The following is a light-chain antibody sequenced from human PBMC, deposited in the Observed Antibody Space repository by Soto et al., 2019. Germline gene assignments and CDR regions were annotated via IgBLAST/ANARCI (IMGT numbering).Light chain of an antibody. CDR3: QELNSYPRT. CDR1: QGISTY. Sequence: QLTQSPSFLSASIGDRVTITCRASQGISTYLAWYQQKPGQAPKSLIYGASTLQSGVPSRVSGGGSGTEVTLTISSLQPEDFATYYCQELNSYPRTFGQGTKVDI. CDR2: GAS. J-gene: IGKJ1*01. V-gene: IGKV1-9*01.